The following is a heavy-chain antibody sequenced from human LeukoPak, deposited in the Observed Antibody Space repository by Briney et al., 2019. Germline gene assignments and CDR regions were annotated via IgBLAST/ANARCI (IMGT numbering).Heavy chain of an antibody. Sequence: PGGSLRLSCAASGFTFSSYAMSWVRQAPGKGLEWVSAISGSGGSTYYADSVKGRFTISRDNSKNTLYLQMNSLRAEDTAVYYCAKDITIFGVVIGSVYFDYWGQGTLVTVSS. V-gene: IGHV3-23*01. CDR1: GFTFSSYA. CDR2: ISGSGGST. CDR3: AKDITIFGVVIGSVYFDY. D-gene: IGHD3-3*01. J-gene: IGHJ4*02.